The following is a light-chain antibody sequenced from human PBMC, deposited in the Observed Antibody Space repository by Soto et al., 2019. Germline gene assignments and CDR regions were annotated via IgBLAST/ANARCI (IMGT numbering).Light chain of an antibody. V-gene: IGKV2-28*01. J-gene: IGKJ4*01. CDR1: QSLLHSNGYNY. CDR2: LGS. CDR3: MQALQAAQLT. Sequence: DIVMTQSPLSLPVTPGEPASISCRSSQSLLHSNGYNYLDWYLQKPGQSPQLLIYLGSNRATGDPDRFSGRGSGTDFTLKISRVEAEDVGVYYCMQALQAAQLTFGGGTKVEIK.